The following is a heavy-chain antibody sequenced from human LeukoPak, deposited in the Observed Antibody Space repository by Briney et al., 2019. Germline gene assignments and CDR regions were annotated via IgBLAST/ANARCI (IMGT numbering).Heavy chain of an antibody. J-gene: IGHJ4*02. CDR3: ASGYSTTLDF. CDR1: GGSISNGNYY. D-gene: IGHD6-13*01. Sequence: SETLSLTCTVSGGSISNGNYYWAWIRQPPGKGLESIGKIHCSGNAYYNPSLKSRVTISVDASRNQVSLKLNSVTAGDTAVYYCASGYSTTLDFWGQGTLVTVSS. V-gene: IGHV4-39*01. CDR2: IHCSGNA.